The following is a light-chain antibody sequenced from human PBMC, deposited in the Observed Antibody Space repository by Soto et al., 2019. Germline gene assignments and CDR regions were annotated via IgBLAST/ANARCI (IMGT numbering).Light chain of an antibody. Sequence: EIVLTQSPDTLSLSPGERATVSCRASQSVDSYLAWYQQKPGQAPRLLIYGTSSRAIGIPGRFSGSGSGTDFTLTISRVEPEDCAVYYCQQYATSPTTFGQGARLDNK. CDR1: QSVDSY. CDR2: GTS. J-gene: IGKJ5*01. V-gene: IGKV3-20*01. CDR3: QQYATSPTT.